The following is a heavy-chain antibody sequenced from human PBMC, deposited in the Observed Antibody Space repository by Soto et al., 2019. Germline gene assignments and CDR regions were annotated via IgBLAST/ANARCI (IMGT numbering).Heavy chain of an antibody. Sequence: EVQLLESGGGLVQPGGSLRLSCVASGFTFSSYAMGWVRQAPGKGLEWVSAVSAGGTSAYYVASVEGRFTISRDNSKNTLYLQMNSLRVEDTARYYCADRCSGGRCSPFDNWGQGTLVTVAS. V-gene: IGHV3-23*01. CDR3: ADRCSGGRCSPFDN. CDR1: GFTFSSYA. CDR2: VSAGGTSA. J-gene: IGHJ4*02. D-gene: IGHD2-15*01.